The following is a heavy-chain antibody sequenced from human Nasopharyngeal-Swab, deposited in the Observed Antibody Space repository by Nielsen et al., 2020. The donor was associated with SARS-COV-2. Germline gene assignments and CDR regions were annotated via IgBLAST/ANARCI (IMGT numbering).Heavy chain of an antibody. J-gene: IGHJ6*02. D-gene: IGHD3-10*01. CDR3: ARNHYYGSGSYYPLYYYYYGVDV. Sequence: SETLSPTCAVYGGSFSGYYWSWIRQPPGKGLEWIGEINHSGSTNYNPSLKSRVTISVDTSKNQFSLKLSSVTAADTAMYYCARNHYYGSGSYYPLYYYYYGVDVWGQGTTVTVSS. CDR2: INHSGST. V-gene: IGHV4-34*01. CDR1: GGSFSGYY.